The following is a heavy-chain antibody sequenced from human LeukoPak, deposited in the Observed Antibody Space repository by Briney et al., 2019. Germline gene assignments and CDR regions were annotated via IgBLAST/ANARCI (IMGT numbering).Heavy chain of an antibody. CDR1: GGSISNYY. CDR3: ARAYSGSFPFDY. Sequence: PSETLSLICTVSGGSISNYYWTWIRQPPGKGLEWIGYIYYSGSTNYNPSLKSRVTISVDTSKNQFSLNLTSVTAADTAVYYCARAYSGSFPFDYWGQGTLVTVSS. J-gene: IGHJ4*02. D-gene: IGHD6-6*01. CDR2: IYYSGST. V-gene: IGHV4-59*01.